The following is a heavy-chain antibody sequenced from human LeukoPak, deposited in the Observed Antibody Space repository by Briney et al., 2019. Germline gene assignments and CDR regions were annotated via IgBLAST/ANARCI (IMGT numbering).Heavy chain of an antibody. D-gene: IGHD3-10*01. Sequence: GGSLRLSCAASGFTFTISTMSLVRQAPGKGLEWVSVISASGDSTYYADSVKGRFTISRDKSKNTLYLQMSSLRTEDTAVYYCVKGGSAGSYSDWGQGTLVTVSS. CDR1: GFTFTIST. CDR3: VKGGSAGSYSD. J-gene: IGHJ4*02. V-gene: IGHV3-23*01. CDR2: ISASGDST.